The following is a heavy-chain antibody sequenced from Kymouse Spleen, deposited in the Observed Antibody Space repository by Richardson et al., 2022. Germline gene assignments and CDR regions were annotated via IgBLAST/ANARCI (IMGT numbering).Heavy chain of an antibody. J-gene: IGHJ4*02. CDR2: INHSGST. Sequence: QVQLQQWGAGLLKPSETLSLTCAVYGGSFSGYYWSWIRQPPGKGLEWIGEINHSGSTNYNPSLKSRVTISVDTSKNQFSLKLSSVTAADTAVYYCARGRNWNPFDYWGQGTLVTVSS. V-gene: IGHV4-34*01. CDR3: ARGRNWNPFDY. CDR1: GGSFSGYY. D-gene: IGHD1-1*01,IGHD1-20*01,IGHD1-7*01.